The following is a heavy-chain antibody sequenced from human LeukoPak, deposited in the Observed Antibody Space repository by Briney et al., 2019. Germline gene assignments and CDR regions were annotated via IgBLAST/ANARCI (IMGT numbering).Heavy chain of an antibody. CDR2: IYYSGST. D-gene: IGHD5-12*01. CDR1: GGSISSYY. CDR3: ARDRGDGYDYFWDY. V-gene: IGHV4-59*01. Sequence: SETLSLTCTVSGGSISSYYWSWIRQPPGKGLEWIGYIYYSGSTNYNPSLKSRVTISVDTSKNQFSLKLSSVTAADTAVYYCARDRGDGYDYFWDYWGQGTLVTVSS. J-gene: IGHJ4*02.